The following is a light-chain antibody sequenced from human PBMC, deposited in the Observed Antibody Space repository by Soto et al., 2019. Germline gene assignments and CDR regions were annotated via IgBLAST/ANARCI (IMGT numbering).Light chain of an antibody. CDR2: DAS. Sequence: EIVLTQSPATLSLSPGDRVTLSCRASQSVSSHLAWYQQKPGQPPRLLIFDASYRALGIPARFSGSGSGTDFTLTISSLEPEDLAVYYCQQRSSWPYTFGQGTKVETK. V-gene: IGKV3-11*01. J-gene: IGKJ2*01. CDR3: QQRSSWPYT. CDR1: QSVSSH.